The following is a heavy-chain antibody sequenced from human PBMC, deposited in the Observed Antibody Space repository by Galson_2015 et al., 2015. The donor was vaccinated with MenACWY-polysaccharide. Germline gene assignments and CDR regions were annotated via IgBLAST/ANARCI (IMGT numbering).Heavy chain of an antibody. CDR2: MTYDGSDQ. D-gene: IGHD6-19*01. J-gene: IGHJ4*01. Sequence: SLRLSCAASGFSFSSCGMHWVRQAPGKGLEWVTYMTYDGSDQNYARSVRGRFTISRDNSKSMLYLQMESLRPEDTAVYYCAKREARNSGPFDLWGHGTLVTVSS. V-gene: IGHV3-30*18. CDR1: GFSFSSCG. CDR3: AKREARNSGPFDL.